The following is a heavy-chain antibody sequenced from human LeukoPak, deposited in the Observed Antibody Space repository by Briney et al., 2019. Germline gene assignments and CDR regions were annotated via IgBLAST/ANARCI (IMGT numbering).Heavy chain of an antibody. CDR1: GYTFTSYA. CDR3: ARDTGAEGGIVVAPWGAFDI. J-gene: IGHJ3*02. CDR2: INTNTGNP. Sequence: ASVNVSCKASGYTFTSYAMHWVRQAPGQRLEWMGWINTNTGNPTYAQGFTGRFVFSLDTSVSTAYLQISSLKAEDTAVYYCARDTGAEGGIVVAPWGAFDIWGQGTMVTVSS. D-gene: IGHD2-15*01. V-gene: IGHV7-4-1*02.